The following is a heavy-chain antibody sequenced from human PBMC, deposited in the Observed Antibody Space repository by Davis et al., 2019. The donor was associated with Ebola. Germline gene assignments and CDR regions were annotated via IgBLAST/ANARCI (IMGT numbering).Heavy chain of an antibody. J-gene: IGHJ6*04. V-gene: IGHV3-23*01. Sequence: GGSLRLSCAASGFTFSSYWMSWVRQAPGKGLEWVSGISGSGGSTYYADSVKGRFTISRDNSKKTLYLQMNSLRAEDTAVYYCAKSGLSFGVVKYHYGMDVWGKGTTVTVSS. D-gene: IGHD3-3*01. CDR1: GFTFSSYW. CDR2: ISGSGGST. CDR3: AKSGLSFGVVKYHYGMDV.